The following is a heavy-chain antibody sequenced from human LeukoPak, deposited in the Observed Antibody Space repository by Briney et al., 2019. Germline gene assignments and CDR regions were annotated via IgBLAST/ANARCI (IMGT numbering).Heavy chain of an antibody. CDR2: IYCSGST. D-gene: IGHD2-15*01. CDR3: ARAYCSGGSCYSAWFDP. V-gene: IGHV4-59*01. CDR1: GGSISSYY. Sequence: PWEALSLTCAVSGGSISSYYWSWVRQAPGKGLEWVGDIYCSGSTNYNASLKSRVTISVDTSKTQFSLKLSSVTAADTAVYYCARAYCSGGSCYSAWFDPWGQGTLVTVSS. J-gene: IGHJ5*02.